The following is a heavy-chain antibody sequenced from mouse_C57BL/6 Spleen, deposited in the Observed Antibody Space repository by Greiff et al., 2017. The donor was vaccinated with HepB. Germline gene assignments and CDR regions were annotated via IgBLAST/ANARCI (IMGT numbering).Heavy chain of an antibody. J-gene: IGHJ2*01. Sequence: QVQLQQPGAELVKPGASVKLSCKASGYTFTSYWMQWVKQRPGQGLEWIGEIDPSDSYTNYNQKVKGKATLTVDTSSSTAYMQLSSLTSEDSAVYYCAGYGSFLDYWGQGTTLTVSS. CDR1: GYTFTSYW. V-gene: IGHV1-50*01. D-gene: IGHD1-1*01. CDR3: AGYGSFLDY. CDR2: IDPSDSYT.